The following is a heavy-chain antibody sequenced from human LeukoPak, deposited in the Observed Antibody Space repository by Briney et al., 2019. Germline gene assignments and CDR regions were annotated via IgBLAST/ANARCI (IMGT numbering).Heavy chain of an antibody. D-gene: IGHD3-9*01. V-gene: IGHV1-18*01. Sequence: ASVKVSCKASGYMFSTYGLIWVRQAPGQGLEWMGWINGYNGNTKYEDKFQGGVTVTTDTSTSTVYMEMRSLRSDDTAVYYCARLHDSLIGYRLGKKAYFDYWGQGTLVTVSS. CDR2: INGYNGNT. CDR3: ARLHDSLIGYRLGKKAYFDY. CDR1: GYMFSTYG. J-gene: IGHJ4*02.